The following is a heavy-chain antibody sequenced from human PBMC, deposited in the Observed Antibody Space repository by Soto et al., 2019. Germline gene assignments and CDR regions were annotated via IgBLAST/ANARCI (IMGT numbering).Heavy chain of an antibody. D-gene: IGHD3-3*01. CDR2: ISYSGST. Sequence: SETLSLTCTVSGGSISPYYWSLIRQPPGKVLEWIGYISYSGSTNYNPSLKSRVTISVDTSKNQFSLKLSSVTAADTAVYYCARDVGLQHDTGYYDFWREKNNWFDSWGQGTLVTVSS. CDR3: ARDVGLQHDTGYYDFWREKNNWFDS. V-gene: IGHV4-59*01. CDR1: GGSISPYY. J-gene: IGHJ5*01.